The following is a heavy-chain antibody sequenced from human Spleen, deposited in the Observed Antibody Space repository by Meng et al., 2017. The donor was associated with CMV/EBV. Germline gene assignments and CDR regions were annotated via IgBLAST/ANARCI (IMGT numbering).Heavy chain of an antibody. CDR1: VYTFTGYY. V-gene: IGHV1-2*02. CDR2: INPNSGGT. D-gene: IGHD2-15*01. CDR3: ASACSTCSSGYGLDL. Sequence: SVKVSCKSSVYTFTGYYVHWLRQAPGKGLEWMGWINPNSGGTNYAQKFQGRVTITRDTSISTVYMDLSRLRSDDTAVYYCASACSTCSSGYGLDLWGQGTTVTVSS. J-gene: IGHJ6*02.